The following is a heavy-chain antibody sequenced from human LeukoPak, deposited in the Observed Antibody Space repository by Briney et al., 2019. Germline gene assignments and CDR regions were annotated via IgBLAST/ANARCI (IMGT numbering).Heavy chain of an antibody. D-gene: IGHD2-15*01. CDR3: ARDHELYCSGGSCSRMDV. CDR2: INSDARST. V-gene: IGHV3-74*01. J-gene: IGHJ6*03. Sequence: GGSLRLSCAASGFTFSNYWMHWVRQAPGKGLVWVSRINSDARSTSYADSVKGRFTISRDNAKNTLYLQMSSLRAEDTAVYYCARDHELYCSGGSCSRMDVGGKGTTVTISS. CDR1: GFTFSNYW.